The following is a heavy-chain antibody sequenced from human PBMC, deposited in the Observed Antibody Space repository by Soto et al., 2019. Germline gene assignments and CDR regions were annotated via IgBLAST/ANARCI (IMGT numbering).Heavy chain of an antibody. CDR1: GFTFSGSA. CDR2: IRSKANSYAT. D-gene: IGHD3-3*01. CDR3: TRRQYYDFWSGYQGAGYYGMDV. J-gene: IGHJ6*02. Sequence: SLRLSCAASGFTFSGSAMHWVRQASGKGLEWVGRIRSKANSYATAYAASVKGRFTISRDDSKNTAYLQMNSLKTEDTAVYYCTRRQYYDFWSGYQGAGYYGMDVWGQGTTVTVSS. V-gene: IGHV3-73*01.